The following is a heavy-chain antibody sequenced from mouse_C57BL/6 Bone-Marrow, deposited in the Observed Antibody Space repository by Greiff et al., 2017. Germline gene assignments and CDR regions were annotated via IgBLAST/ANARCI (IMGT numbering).Heavy chain of an antibody. V-gene: IGHV14-4*01. CDR3: TTSITTVVATND. J-gene: IGHJ2*01. CDR2: IDPENGDT. Sequence: VQLKQSGAELVRPGASVKLSCTASGFNIKADYMHWVKQRPEQGLAWIGWIDPENGDTEYASKFQGKATITADTSSNTAYLQLSSLTSEDTAVYYCTTSITTVVATNDWGQGTTLTVSS. CDR1: GFNIKADY. D-gene: IGHD1-1*01.